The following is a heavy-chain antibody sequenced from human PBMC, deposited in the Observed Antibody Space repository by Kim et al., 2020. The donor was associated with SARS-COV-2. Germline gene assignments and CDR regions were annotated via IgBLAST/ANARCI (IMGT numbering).Heavy chain of an antibody. V-gene: IGHV4-38-2*02. Sequence: SETLSLTCTVSGYSISSGYYWGWIRQPPGKGLEWIGSIYHSGSTYYNPSLKSRVTISVDTSKNQFSLKLSSVTAADTAVYYCARDPSIAARPGGGFDPWGQGTLVTVSS. CDR3: ARDPSIAARPGGGFDP. CDR1: GYSISSGYY. D-gene: IGHD6-6*01. J-gene: IGHJ5*02. CDR2: IYHSGST.